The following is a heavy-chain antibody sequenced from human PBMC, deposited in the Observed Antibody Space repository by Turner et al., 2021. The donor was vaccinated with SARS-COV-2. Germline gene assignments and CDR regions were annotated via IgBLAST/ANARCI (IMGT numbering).Heavy chain of an antibody. V-gene: IGHV3-33*01. D-gene: IGHD3-3*01. J-gene: IGHJ6*02. CDR2: IWYDGSNK. CDR1: GFTLSSYG. CDR3: ARDPDYDFSGGSTDV. Sequence: VQLVESGGGVVQPGRSLRLSCAASGFTLSSYGMPWVRQAPGKGLEWVAVIWYDGSNKYYADSVKGRFTISRDNSKNTLDLQMNSLRSEDTAVYYCARDPDYDFSGGSTDVWGQGTTVTVSS.